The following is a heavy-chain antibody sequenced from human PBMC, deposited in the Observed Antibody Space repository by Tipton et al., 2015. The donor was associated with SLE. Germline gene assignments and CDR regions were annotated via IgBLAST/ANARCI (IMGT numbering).Heavy chain of an antibody. Sequence: TLSLTCTVSGGSISSGGYYWSWIRQHPGKGLEWSGYIYYSGSTYYNPSLKSRVTISVDTSKNQFSLKLSSVTAADTAVYYCARDAGGTYFDYWGQGTLVTVSS. J-gene: IGHJ4*02. CDR2: IYYSGST. D-gene: IGHD1-26*01. CDR3: ARDAGGTYFDY. CDR1: GGSISSGGYY. V-gene: IGHV4-31*03.